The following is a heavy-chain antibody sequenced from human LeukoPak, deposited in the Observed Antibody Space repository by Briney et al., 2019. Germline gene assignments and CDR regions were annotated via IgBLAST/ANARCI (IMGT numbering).Heavy chain of an antibody. D-gene: IGHD5-24*01. CDR2: IWYDGSNK. J-gene: IGHJ4*02. CDR3: ARGGGYNYEGLDY. Sequence: PGRSLRLSCAASGFTFSSYGMHWVRQAPGKGLEWVAVIWYDGSNKYYADSVKGRFTISRDNSKNTLYLQMNGLRAEDTAVYYCARGGGYNYEGLDYWGQGTLVTVSS. V-gene: IGHV3-33*01. CDR1: GFTFSSYG.